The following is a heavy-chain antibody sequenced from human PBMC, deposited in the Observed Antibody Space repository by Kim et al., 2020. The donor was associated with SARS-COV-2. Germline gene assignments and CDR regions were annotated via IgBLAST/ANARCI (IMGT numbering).Heavy chain of an antibody. V-gene: IGHV4-34*01. D-gene: IGHD3-22*01. J-gene: IGHJ4*02. CDR2: RT. Sequence: RTNYNPSLKSRLTISIDTSKNHLSLKLTSVTAADTAAYYCARGVITTGFDYWGQGTLVTVSS. CDR3: ARGVITTGFDY.